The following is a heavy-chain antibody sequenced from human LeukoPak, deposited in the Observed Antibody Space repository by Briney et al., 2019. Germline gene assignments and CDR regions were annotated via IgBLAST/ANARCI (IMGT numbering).Heavy chain of an antibody. CDR1: GGSISSYY. CDR2: TYYSGST. J-gene: IGHJ4*02. CDR3: AGGELFHDRFDY. V-gene: IGHV4-59*01. Sequence: PSETLSLTCTVSGGSISSYYWSWIRQPPGKGLEWIGYTYYSGSTNYNPSLKSRVTISVDTSKNQFSLKLSSVTAADTAVYYCAGGELFHDRFDYWGQGTLVTVSS. D-gene: IGHD3-10*01.